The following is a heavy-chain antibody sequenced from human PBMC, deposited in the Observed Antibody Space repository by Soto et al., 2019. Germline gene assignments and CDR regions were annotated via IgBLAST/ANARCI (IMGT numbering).Heavy chain of an antibody. CDR2: TYYRSKWYN. Sequence: SQTLSLTCAISGDSVSSNSAAWNWIRQSPSRGLEWLGRTYYRSKWYNDYAVSVKSRVTIKPDTSKNQFSLQLNSVTPEDTAVYYCARGYLIRSFYYYYMDVWGKGTTVTVSS. V-gene: IGHV6-1*01. D-gene: IGHD4-17*01. CDR1: GDSVSSNSAA. J-gene: IGHJ6*03. CDR3: ARGYLIRSFYYYYMDV.